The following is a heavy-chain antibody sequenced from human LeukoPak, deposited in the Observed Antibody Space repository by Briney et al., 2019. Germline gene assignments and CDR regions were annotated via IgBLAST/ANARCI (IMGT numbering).Heavy chain of an antibody. CDR2: ISDSGDIT. CDR3: AKEGRTKEMGYCSGGSCYDLDY. CDR1: GFTFTSYW. J-gene: IGHJ4*02. D-gene: IGHD2-15*01. Sequence: PGGSLRLSCAASGFTFTSYWMSWVRQAPGKGLEWVSIISDSGDITYYADSVKGRFTISRDNSKNTLYLLMNSLRAEDTAVYYCAKEGRTKEMGYCSGGSCYDLDYWGQGTLVTVSS. V-gene: IGHV3-23*01.